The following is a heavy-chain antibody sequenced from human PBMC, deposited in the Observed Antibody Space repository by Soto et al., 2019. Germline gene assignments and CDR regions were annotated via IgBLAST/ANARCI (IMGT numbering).Heavy chain of an antibody. CDR1: GFTFSSYA. CDR3: AALIVVVMYPDY. CDR2: ISGSGGRT. J-gene: IGHJ4*02. V-gene: IGHV3-23*01. Sequence: EVQLLESGGGLVQPGGSLRLSCAASGFTFSSYAMSWVRQAPGKGLEWVSAISGSGGRTYYADSVKGRFTISRDNSKNTLYVQMNSLRAEDTAVYYCAALIVVVMYPDYWGQGTLVTVAS. D-gene: IGHD3-22*01.